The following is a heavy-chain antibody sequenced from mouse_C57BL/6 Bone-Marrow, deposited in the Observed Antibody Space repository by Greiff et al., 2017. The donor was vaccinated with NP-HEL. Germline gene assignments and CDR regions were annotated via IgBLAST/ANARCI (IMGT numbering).Heavy chain of an antibody. CDR1: GFSLSTFGMG. D-gene: IGHD1-1*01. V-gene: IGHV8-8*01. CDR3: ARIRAYGSSYEVAWFAY. CDR2: IWWDDDK. J-gene: IGHJ3*01. Sequence: QVTLKECGPGILQPSQTLSLTCSFSGFSLSTFGMGVGWIRQPSGKGLEWLAPIWWDDDKYYNPALKSLLPISKATSKNPVFLKIANVDTAETATYYCARIRAYGSSYEVAWFAYWGQGTLVTVSA.